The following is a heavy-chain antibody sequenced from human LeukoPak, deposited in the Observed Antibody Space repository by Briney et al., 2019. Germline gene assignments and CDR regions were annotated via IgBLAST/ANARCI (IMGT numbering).Heavy chain of an antibody. CDR3: ATYRQVLLPFES. V-gene: IGHV3-30*02. D-gene: IGHD2-8*02. CDR2: IRYDGSNK. CDR1: GFTFSSYA. Sequence: PGGSLRLSCAASGFTFSSYAMSWVRQAPGKGLEWVAFIRYDGSNKYYADSVRGRFTISRDNSKSTLSLQMNSLRAEDTAIYYCATYRQVLLPFESWGQGTLVTVSS. J-gene: IGHJ4*02.